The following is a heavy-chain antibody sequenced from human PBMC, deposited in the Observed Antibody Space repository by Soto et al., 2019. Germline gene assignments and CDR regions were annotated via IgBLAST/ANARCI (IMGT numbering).Heavy chain of an antibody. CDR1: GGSISSSSYY. CDR2: IYYSGST. D-gene: IGHD6-19*01. V-gene: IGHV4-39*01. J-gene: IGHJ5*02. CDR3: ARRGLGNWFDP. Sequence: SETLSLTCTVSGGSISSSSYYWGWIRQPPWKGLEWIGSIYYSGSTYYNPSLKSRVTISVDTSKNQFSLKLSSVTAADTAVYYCARRGLGNWFDPWGQGXLVTVYS.